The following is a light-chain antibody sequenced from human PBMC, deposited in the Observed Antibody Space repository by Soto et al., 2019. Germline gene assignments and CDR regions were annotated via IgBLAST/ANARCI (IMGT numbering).Light chain of an antibody. CDR2: EVN. J-gene: IGLJ1*01. Sequence: QSALTQPPSASGSPGQSVAISCTGTSSDVGAYNYVSWYQQQPGKAPKLMIYEVNKRPSGVPDRFSGSKSGNTASLTVSGLQAEDEADYYCSSYAGSNNYVFGTGTKLTVL. CDR1: SSDVGAYNY. CDR3: SSYAGSNNYV. V-gene: IGLV2-8*01.